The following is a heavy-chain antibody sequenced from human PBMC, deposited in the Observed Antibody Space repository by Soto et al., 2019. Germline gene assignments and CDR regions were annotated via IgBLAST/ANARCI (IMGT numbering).Heavy chain of an antibody. J-gene: IGHJ5*02. Sequence: PSETLSPTCAVSGGSISSGGYSWGWIRQPPGKGLEWIGYIYHSANTYYNPSLKSRVTISVDRSKNQFSLKLSSVTAADTAVYYCARVPDRWGQGTLVTVSS. V-gene: IGHV4-30-2*01. CDR1: GGSISSGGYS. D-gene: IGHD2-2*01. CDR3: ARVPDR. CDR2: IYHSANT.